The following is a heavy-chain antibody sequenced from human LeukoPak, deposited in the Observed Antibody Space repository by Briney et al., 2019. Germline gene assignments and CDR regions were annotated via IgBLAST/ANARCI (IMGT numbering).Heavy chain of an antibody. V-gene: IGHV3-23*01. J-gene: IGHJ4*02. CDR2: MSGSADNI. D-gene: IGHD5-12*01. CDR3: AKLKRYSGYGENYFDN. Sequence: GGSLRLSCAASGFTFSNPDMSWVRQAPGKGLEWVSGMSGSADNIDYADSVKGRFTIPRDNSKNTLYLQMNSLRAEDTAVYYCAKLKRYSGYGENYFDNWGQGTLVTVSS. CDR1: GFTFSNPD.